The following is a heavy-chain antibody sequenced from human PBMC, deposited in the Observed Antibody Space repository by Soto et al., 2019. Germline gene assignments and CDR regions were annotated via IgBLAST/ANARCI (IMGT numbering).Heavy chain of an antibody. D-gene: IGHD6-19*01. V-gene: IGHV3-21*01. CDR3: APDISGWQDYYYYYMDV. Sequence: PGGSLRLSCAASGFTFSSYSMNWVRQAPGKGLEWVSSISSSSSYIYYADSVKGRFTISRDNAKNSLYLQMNSLRAEDTSVYYCAPDISGWQDYYYYYMDVWGKGTTVTVSS. CDR1: GFTFSSYS. J-gene: IGHJ6*03. CDR2: ISSSSSYI.